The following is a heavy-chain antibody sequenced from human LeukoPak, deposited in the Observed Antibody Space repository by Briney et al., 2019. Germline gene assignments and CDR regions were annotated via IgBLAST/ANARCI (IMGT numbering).Heavy chain of an antibody. CDR1: GYTFTGYY. V-gene: IGHV1-2*02. Sequence: ASVKVSCKASGYTFTGYYMHWVRQAPGQGLEWMGWINPNSGGTNYAQKFQGRVTMTRDTSISTAYMELSRLGSDDTAVYYCATSGIAAAGTPFDYWGQGTLVTVSS. CDR3: ATSGIAAAGTPFDY. D-gene: IGHD6-13*01. J-gene: IGHJ4*02. CDR2: INPNSGGT.